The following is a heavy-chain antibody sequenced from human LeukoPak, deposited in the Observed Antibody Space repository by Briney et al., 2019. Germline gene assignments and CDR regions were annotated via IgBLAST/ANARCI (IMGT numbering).Heavy chain of an antibody. Sequence: PSETLSLTCTVFGGSVSSSSNYWGWVRQPPGEGLEWIGSIYYSGTTYYSPSLKSRVTISVDTSENHFSLKLTSVTAADTAVYYCARHSTYYGSSGYYVLAPFDYWGQGTLVTVSS. V-gene: IGHV4-39*01. CDR2: IYYSGTT. CDR3: ARHSTYYGSSGYYVLAPFDY. D-gene: IGHD3-22*01. CDR1: GGSVSSSSNY. J-gene: IGHJ4*02.